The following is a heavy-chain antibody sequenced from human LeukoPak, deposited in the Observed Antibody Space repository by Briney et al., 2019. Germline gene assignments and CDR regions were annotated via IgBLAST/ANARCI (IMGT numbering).Heavy chain of an antibody. CDR2: IKQDESEK. J-gene: IGHJ4*02. CDR1: GFTLSNYA. D-gene: IGHD2-2*01. V-gene: IGHV3-7*01. CDR3: ARALDSSSSRFQAFEE. Sequence: GGSLRLSCAASGFTLSNYAMSWVRQAPGKGPEWVANIKQDESEKYYVDSVKGRFTISRDNAKSSLYLQMNSLRAEDTAMYYCARALDSSSSRFQAFEEWGQGTLVTVSS.